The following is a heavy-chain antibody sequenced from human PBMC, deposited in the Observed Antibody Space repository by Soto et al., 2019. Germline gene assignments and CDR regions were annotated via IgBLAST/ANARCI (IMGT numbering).Heavy chain of an antibody. V-gene: IGHV4-59*01. D-gene: IGHD3-10*01. Sequence: SETLSLTCTVSGGSISSYYWSWIRQPPGKVLEWIGYIYYSGSTNYNPSLKSRVTISVDTSKNQFSLKLSSVTAADTAVYYCARSGLLWFGELSGWFDPWGQGTLVTVSS. CDR1: GGSISSYY. CDR3: ARSGLLWFGELSGWFDP. J-gene: IGHJ5*02. CDR2: IYYSGST.